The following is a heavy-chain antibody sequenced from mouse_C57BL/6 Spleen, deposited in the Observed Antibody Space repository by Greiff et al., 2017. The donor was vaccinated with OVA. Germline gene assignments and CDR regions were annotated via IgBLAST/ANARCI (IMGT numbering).Heavy chain of an antibody. CDR2: IRRKSNNNAT. CDR1: GFSFNTYA. J-gene: IGHJ4*01. D-gene: IGHD2-4*01. V-gene: IGHV10-1*01. CDR3: VRRRDYDAFYAMDY. Sequence: EVQVVESGGGLVQPKGSLKLSCAASGFSFNTYAMHWVRQAPGQGLEWVGRIRRKSNNNATYYAESVKDRFTISRDESESMLYLQINNLKTEDSAMYYCVRRRDYDAFYAMDYWGQGTSVT.